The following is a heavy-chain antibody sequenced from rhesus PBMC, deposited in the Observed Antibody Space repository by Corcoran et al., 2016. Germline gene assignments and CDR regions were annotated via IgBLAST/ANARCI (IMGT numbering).Heavy chain of an antibody. D-gene: IGHD5-12*01. CDR2: IYGGSGST. Sequence: QVQLQESGPGVVKPSETLSLTCAVSGYSISSGYGWGWIRQPPGKGLEWIGQIYGGSGSTYYNPSLKSRVTFLKDTSKNQFSLKLSSVTAADTAVYYCARDRDTALDYWGQGVLVTVSS. CDR3: ARDRDTALDY. V-gene: IGHV4-127*01. J-gene: IGHJ4*01. CDR1: GYSISSGYG.